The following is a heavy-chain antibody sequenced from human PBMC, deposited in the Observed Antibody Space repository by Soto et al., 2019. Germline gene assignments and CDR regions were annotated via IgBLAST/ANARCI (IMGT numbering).Heavy chain of an antibody. CDR3: ARRYSSSFDY. V-gene: IGHV6-1*01. D-gene: IGHD6-13*01. CDR1: GDNVSSNIGA. J-gene: IGHJ4*02. CDR2: TLYRSKWHE. Sequence: PSQTLSLTCAISGDNVSSNIGAWSWIRQSPSRGLEWLGRTLYRSKWHEDYAISMQGRIIINADTSKNQFSLKLSSVTAADTAVYYCARRYSSSFDYWGQGTLVTVSS.